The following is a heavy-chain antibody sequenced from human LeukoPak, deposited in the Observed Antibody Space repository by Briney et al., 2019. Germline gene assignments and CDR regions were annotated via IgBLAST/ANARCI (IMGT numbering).Heavy chain of an antibody. CDR2: IKQDGSEK. J-gene: IGHJ4*02. CDR3: ARGLGITIFGVVIKGLFDY. D-gene: IGHD3-3*01. CDR1: GFTFSSYC. Sequence: GGSLRLSCAASGFTFSSYCMSWVRQAPGKGLEWVANIKQDGSEKDYVDSVKGRFTISRDSAKNSLYLQMNSLRAEDTAIYYCARGLGITIFGVVIKGLFDYWGQGTLVTVSS. V-gene: IGHV3-7*04.